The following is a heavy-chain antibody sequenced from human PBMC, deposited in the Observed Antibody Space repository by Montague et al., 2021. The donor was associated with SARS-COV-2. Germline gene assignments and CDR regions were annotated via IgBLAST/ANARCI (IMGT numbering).Heavy chain of an antibody. CDR3: ARQLRVRRTWQVGDYNHYGMDV. Sequence: SETLSLTCSVSGGSISGYYWSWIRQPPGKGLEWIAYIYYSGSTNYNPSLQSRVTISVDTSRNQFSLRLTSVTAADTAGYYCARQLRVRRTWQVGDYNHYGMDVWGQGTTVSVSS. D-gene: IGHD3-10*01. CDR1: GGSISGYY. CDR2: IYYSGST. J-gene: IGHJ6*02. V-gene: IGHV4-59*08.